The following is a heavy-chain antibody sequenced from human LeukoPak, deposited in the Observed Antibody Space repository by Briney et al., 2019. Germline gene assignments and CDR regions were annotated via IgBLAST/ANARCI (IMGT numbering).Heavy chain of an antibody. D-gene: IGHD3-22*01. J-gene: IGHJ3*02. CDR1: GYSISSGYY. CDR3: AKYYYDSSGYYYSAFDI. CDR2: IYHSGST. Sequence: SETLSLTCTVSGYSISSGYYWGWIRQPPGKGLEWIGSIYHSGSTYYNPSLKSRVTISVDTSKNQFSLKLSSVTAADTAVYYCAKYYYDSSGYYYSAFDIWGQGTMVTVSS. V-gene: IGHV4-38-2*02.